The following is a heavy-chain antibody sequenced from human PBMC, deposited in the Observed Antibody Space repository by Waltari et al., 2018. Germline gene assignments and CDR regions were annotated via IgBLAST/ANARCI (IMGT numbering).Heavy chain of an antibody. CDR2: ITPASTAL. V-gene: IGHV1-69*01. D-gene: IGHD3-16*01. Sequence: QVQLVQSGAEVKKPGSSVKVSCKASGDTFTSYGINWVRQAPGQGLEWMGGITPASTALIYAQSFQGRVTITADESTTTAYIEVSSLRSEDTAMYYCARDMRGAYLFPAPFDFWVQGTLVIVSS. CDR1: GDTFTSYG. J-gene: IGHJ4*02. CDR3: ARDMRGAYLFPAPFDF.